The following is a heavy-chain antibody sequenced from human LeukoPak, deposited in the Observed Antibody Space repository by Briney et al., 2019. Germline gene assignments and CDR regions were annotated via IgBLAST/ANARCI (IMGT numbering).Heavy chain of an antibody. CDR3: ARGKYYYDSNSSYRYFDP. Sequence: PSETLSLTCIVSGGSISSYYWSWIRQPAGKGLEWIGRIYTTGNTNYNPSLKRRVTMSIDTSKKQFSLKLSSVTAADTAVYYCARGKYYYDSNSSYRYFDPWGQGTLVTVSS. V-gene: IGHV4-4*07. D-gene: IGHD3-22*01. J-gene: IGHJ5*02. CDR2: IYTTGNT. CDR1: GGSISSYY.